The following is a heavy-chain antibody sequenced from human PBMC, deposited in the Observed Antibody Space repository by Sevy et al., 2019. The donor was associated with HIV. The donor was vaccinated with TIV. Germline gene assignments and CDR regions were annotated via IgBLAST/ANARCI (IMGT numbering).Heavy chain of an antibody. J-gene: IGHJ5*02. D-gene: IGHD6-19*01. CDR3: ARDYNSGWRKFNLFDP. Sequence: GGSLRLSCAASGFTFSTYSMNWVRQAPGKGLEWVSSISSTSSYIDYAYSVKGRSTISRDNAKNSLYLQMNNLGAEDTAVYYCARDYNSGWRKFNLFDPWGQGTLVTVSS. CDR2: ISSTSSYI. V-gene: IGHV3-21*01. CDR1: GFTFSTYS.